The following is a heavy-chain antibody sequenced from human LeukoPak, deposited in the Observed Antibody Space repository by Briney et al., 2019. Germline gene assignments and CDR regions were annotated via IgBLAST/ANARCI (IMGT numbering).Heavy chain of an antibody. Sequence: PSETLSLTCTVSGGSISSSSYYWGWIRQPPGKGLEWIGSIYYSGSTYYNPSLKSRVTISVDTSKNQFSLKLSSVTAADTAVYYCARYDFYGYYYMDVWGKGTTVTVSS. CDR2: IYYSGST. D-gene: IGHD3-3*01. V-gene: IGHV4-39*01. CDR1: GGSISSSSYY. J-gene: IGHJ6*03. CDR3: ARYDFYGYYYMDV.